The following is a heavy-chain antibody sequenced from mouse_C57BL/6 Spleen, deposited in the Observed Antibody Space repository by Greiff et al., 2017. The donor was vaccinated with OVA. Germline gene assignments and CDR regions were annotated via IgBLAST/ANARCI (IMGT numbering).Heavy chain of an antibody. CDR2: IYPGSGST. Sequence: VQLQQSGAELVKPGASVKMSCKASGYTFTSYWITWVKQRPGQGLEWIGDIYPGSGSTNYNEKFKSKATLTVDTSSSTAYMQLSSLTSEDSAVYYCARGGDGYRYYFDYWGQGTTLTVSS. CDR1: GYTFTSYW. V-gene: IGHV1-55*01. D-gene: IGHD2-3*01. CDR3: ARGGDGYRYYFDY. J-gene: IGHJ2*01.